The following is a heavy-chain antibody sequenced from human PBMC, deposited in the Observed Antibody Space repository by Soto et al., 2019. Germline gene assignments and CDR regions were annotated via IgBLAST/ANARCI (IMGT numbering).Heavy chain of an antibody. J-gene: IGHJ4*02. CDR2: IKSKTDGGTT. D-gene: IGHD1-26*01. CDR3: TTGHSGSYSSTDY. Sequence: EVQLVESGGGLVKPGGSLRLSCAASGFTFSNAWMNWVRQAPGKGLEWVGRIKSKTDGGTTDYAAPVKGRFTISRDDSKNTLYLQMNSPKTEDTAVYYCTTGHSGSYSSTDYWGQGTLVTVSS. V-gene: IGHV3-15*07. CDR1: GFTFSNAW.